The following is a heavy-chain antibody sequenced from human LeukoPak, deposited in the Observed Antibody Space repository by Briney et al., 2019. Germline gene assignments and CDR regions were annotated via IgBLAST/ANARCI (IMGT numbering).Heavy chain of an antibody. V-gene: IGHV3-33*08. D-gene: IGHD6-25*01. Sequence: GGSLRLSCAASGFTFSSYWMHWVRQAPGKGLEWVAVIWYDGSNKYYADSVKGRFTISRDNSKNTLYLQMNTLRAEDTAVYYCARDPGGVVYFDYWGQGTLVTVSS. CDR2: IWYDGSNK. CDR3: ARDPGGVVYFDY. CDR1: GFTFSSYW. J-gene: IGHJ4*02.